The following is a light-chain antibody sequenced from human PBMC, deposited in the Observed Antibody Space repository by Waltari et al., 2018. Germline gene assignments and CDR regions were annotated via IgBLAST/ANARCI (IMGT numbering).Light chain of an antibody. J-gene: IGKJ2*01. CDR1: QSISTN. Sequence: IVMPQSPATLSVSPGERATLTCRASQSISTNLAWFQENPGPAPRLLIYGASTRATGVPARFSGSGSGTYFTLVISSLRSEDFAVYYCQHYDKWLRYSFGQGTKVEIK. V-gene: IGKV3-15*01. CDR3: QHYDKWLRYS. CDR2: GAS.